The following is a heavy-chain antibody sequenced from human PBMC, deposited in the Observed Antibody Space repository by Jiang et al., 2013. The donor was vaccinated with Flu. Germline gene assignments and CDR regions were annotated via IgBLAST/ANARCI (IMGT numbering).Heavy chain of an antibody. CDR2: IRSKAYGGTT. J-gene: IGHJ4*02. Sequence: SLRLSCTASGFTFGDYAMSWFRQAPGKGLEWVGFIRSKAYGGTTEYAASVKGRFTISRDDSKSIAYLQMNSLKTEDTAVYYCTRDIPYSSSWYGTDYWGQGTLVTVSS. CDR3: TRDIPYSSSWYGTDY. V-gene: IGHV3-49*03. CDR1: GFTFGDYA. D-gene: IGHD6-13*01.